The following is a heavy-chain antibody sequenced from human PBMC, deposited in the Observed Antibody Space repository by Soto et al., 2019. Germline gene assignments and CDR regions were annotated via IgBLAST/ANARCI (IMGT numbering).Heavy chain of an antibody. CDR2: IYWDDDE. J-gene: IGHJ5*02. CDR3: AHRLGYCSGGSCSNWFDP. CDR1: GFSLSTSGVG. Sequence: SGPTLVNPTQTLTLTCTFSGFSLSTSGVGVGWIRQPPGKALEWLALIYWDDDERYSPSLKSRLTITKDTSKNQVVLTMTNMDPVDTATYYCAHRLGYCSGGSCSNWFDPWGQGTLVTVSS. V-gene: IGHV2-5*02. D-gene: IGHD2-15*01.